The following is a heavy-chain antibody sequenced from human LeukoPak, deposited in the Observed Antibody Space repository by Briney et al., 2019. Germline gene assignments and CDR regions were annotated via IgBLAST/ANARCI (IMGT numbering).Heavy chain of an antibody. V-gene: IGHV3-30*18. Sequence: GGSLRLSCAASGFTFNNYAMHWVRQAPGKGLEWVAVISYDGSDKYHEDSVKGRFTISRDNSKNTLYLQMNSLRAEDTAIYYCAKNGDRGAYCTGDTCYPYFYYYMDVWGKGTTVTI. CDR1: GFTFNNYA. CDR2: ISYDGSDK. D-gene: IGHD2-15*01. J-gene: IGHJ6*03. CDR3: AKNGDRGAYCTGDTCYPYFYYYMDV.